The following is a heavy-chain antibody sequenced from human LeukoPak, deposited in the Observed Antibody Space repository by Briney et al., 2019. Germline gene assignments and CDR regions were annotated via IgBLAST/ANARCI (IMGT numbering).Heavy chain of an antibody. D-gene: IGHD4-17*01. Sequence: SETPSLTCSVSGSYINNYYWGWIRQAPGKGPEWIGSIYHSGSTYYNPSLKSRVTISVDTSKNQFSLKLSSVTAADTALYYCARGYGDRYYYYYYMDVWGKGTTVTVSS. CDR1: GSYINNYY. J-gene: IGHJ6*03. CDR3: ARGYGDRYYYYYYMDV. CDR2: IYHSGST. V-gene: IGHV4-38-2*02.